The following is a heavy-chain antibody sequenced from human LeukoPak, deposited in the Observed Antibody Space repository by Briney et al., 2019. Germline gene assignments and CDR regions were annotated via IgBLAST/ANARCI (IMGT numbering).Heavy chain of an antibody. CDR3: AKGIVLMVYAISGGAFDI. Sequence: GGSLRLSCAASGFTFSSYGMHWVRQAPGKGLEWVAFIRYDGSNKYYADSVKGRFTISRDNSKNTLYLQMNSLRAEDTAVYYCAKGIVLMVYAISGGAFDIWGQGTMVTVSS. V-gene: IGHV3-30*02. J-gene: IGHJ3*02. CDR2: IRYDGSNK. CDR1: GFTFSSYG. D-gene: IGHD2-8*01.